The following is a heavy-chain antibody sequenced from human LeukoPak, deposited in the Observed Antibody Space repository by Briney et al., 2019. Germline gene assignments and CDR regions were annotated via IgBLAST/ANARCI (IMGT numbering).Heavy chain of an antibody. V-gene: IGHV4-30-4*01. CDR1: GGSISSGDYY. Sequence: SEPLSLTCTVSGGSISSGDYYWSWIRQPPGKGLEWIGYIYYSGSTYYNPSLKSRVTISVDTSKNQFSLKLSSVTAADTAVYYCARDGGYCGGDCYSPRGWFDPWGQGTLVTVSS. D-gene: IGHD2-21*02. CDR2: IYYSGST. CDR3: ARDGGYCGGDCYSPRGWFDP. J-gene: IGHJ5*02.